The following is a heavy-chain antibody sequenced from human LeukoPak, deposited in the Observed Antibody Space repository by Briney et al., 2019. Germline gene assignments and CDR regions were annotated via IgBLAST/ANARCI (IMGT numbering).Heavy chain of an antibody. CDR1: GFTFSNYA. CDR3: AIISYDY. Sequence: GGSLRLSCAASGFTFSNYAISRVRQAPGKGLEWVSSISDSGGSTYYADSVKGRFTISRDNSKNTLYLQMNSLRAEDTAVYYCAIISYDYWGQGTLVTVSS. J-gene: IGHJ4*02. CDR2: ISDSGGST. V-gene: IGHV3-23*01. D-gene: IGHD3-3*02.